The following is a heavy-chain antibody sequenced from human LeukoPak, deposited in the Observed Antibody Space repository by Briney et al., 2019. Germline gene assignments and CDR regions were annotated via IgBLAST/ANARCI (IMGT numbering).Heavy chain of an antibody. D-gene: IGHD5-18*01. V-gene: IGHV3-7*01. CDR3: ARSAGYSYGYGMDV. J-gene: IGHJ6*02. CDR1: GFTFSSYW. Sequence: GGSLRLSCAASGFTFSSYWMSCVRQAPGKGLEWVANIKQDGSEKYYVDSVKGRFTISRDNAKNSLYLQMNSLRAEDTAVYYCARSAGYSYGYGMDVWGQGTTVTVSS. CDR2: IKQDGSEK.